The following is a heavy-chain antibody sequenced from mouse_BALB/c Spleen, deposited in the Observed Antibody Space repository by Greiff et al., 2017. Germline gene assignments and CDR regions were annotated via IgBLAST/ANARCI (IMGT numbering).Heavy chain of an antibody. CDR3: ARDPSDDGYPFYAMDY. CDR1: GFSLTGYG. J-gene: IGHJ4*01. CDR2: IWGDGST. Sequence: VQVVESGPGLVAPSQSLSIPCTVSGFSLTGYGVTWVRQPPGKGLEWLGMIWGDGSTDYNSALKSRLSISKDNSKSQVFLKKNSLQTDDTARYYCARDPSDDGYPFYAMDYWGQGTSVTVSA. V-gene: IGHV2-6-7*01. D-gene: IGHD2-3*01.